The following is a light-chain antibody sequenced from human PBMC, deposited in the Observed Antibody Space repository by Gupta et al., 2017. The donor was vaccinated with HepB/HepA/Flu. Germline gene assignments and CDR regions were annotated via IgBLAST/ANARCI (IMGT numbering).Light chain of an antibody. Sequence: EIVMTQSPATLSVSPGDRVAFSCRASQDVHTNLAWMQQKPGQAPKVLFYGASARATGVPARFIGSGSRTEFTLTITSLQSEDVAVYVCQQDNNWPWTFGQGTKVE. CDR1: QDVHTN. CDR2: GAS. V-gene: IGKV3-15*01. J-gene: IGKJ1*01. CDR3: QQDNNWPWT.